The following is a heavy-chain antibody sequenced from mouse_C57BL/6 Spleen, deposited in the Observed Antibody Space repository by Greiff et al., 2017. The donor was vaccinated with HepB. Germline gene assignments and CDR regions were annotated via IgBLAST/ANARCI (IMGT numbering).Heavy chain of an antibody. V-gene: IGHV3-6*01. CDR1: GYSITSGYY. Sequence: VQLQQSGPGLVKPSQSLSLTCSVTGYSITSGYYWNWIRQFPGNKLEWMGYISYDGSNNYNPSLKNRISITRDTSKNQFFLKLNSVTTEDTATYYCARDPYSKGGLWGQGTTLTVSS. J-gene: IGHJ2*01. D-gene: IGHD2-5*01. CDR3: ARDPYSKGGL. CDR2: ISYDGSN.